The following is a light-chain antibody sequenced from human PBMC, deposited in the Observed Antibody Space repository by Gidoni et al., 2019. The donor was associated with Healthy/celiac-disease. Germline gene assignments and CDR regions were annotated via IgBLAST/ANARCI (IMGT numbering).Light chain of an antibody. V-gene: IGKV3-20*01. CDR3: QQYGSSLSWT. CDR1: QSVGSSY. Sequence: EIVLTQSPGTLSLSPGERATLSCRASQSVGSSYLAWYQQKPGQAPRLLIYGASSRATGIPDRFSGSGSGTDCTLTISRLEPEDFAVYYCQQYGSSLSWTFGQGTKVEIK. J-gene: IGKJ1*01. CDR2: GAS.